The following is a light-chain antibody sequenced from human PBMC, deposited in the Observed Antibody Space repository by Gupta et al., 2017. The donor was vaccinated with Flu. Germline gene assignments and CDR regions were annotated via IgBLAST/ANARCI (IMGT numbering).Light chain of an antibody. CDR3: SSVADNLYL. J-gene: IGLJ1*01. CDR1: SSDIGVHNF. V-gene: IGLV2-8*01. Sequence: HSALTQPPSASGSPGQSVTISCTGTSSDIGVHNFVSWYQQHPGKAPKLIIYDVSQRPSGVPDRFSGSKSDNTASLTASGLQSEDEDDYYCSSVADNLYLFGTGTKVTVL. CDR2: DVS.